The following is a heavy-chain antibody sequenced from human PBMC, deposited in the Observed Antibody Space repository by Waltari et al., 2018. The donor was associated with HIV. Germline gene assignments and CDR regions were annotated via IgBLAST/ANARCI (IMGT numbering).Heavy chain of an antibody. CDR2: ISGYNGNT. V-gene: IGHV1-18*01. CDR1: GYTFTTYG. D-gene: IGHD4-17*01. CDR3: ARNDYGDHGNWFDP. J-gene: IGHJ5*02. Sequence: QVQLVQSGVEVKEPGASVKVSCKASGYTFTTYGISWVRQAPGQGLEWMGWISGYNGNTNYAQKFQGRVTMTTDTSTSTVYMELRSLRSDDTAVYYCARNDYGDHGNWFDPWGQGTLVIVSS.